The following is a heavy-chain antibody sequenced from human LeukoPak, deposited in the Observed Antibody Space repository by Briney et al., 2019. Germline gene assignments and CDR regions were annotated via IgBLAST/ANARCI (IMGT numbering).Heavy chain of an antibody. CDR3: ARDSYDFNDAFDT. Sequence: ASVKVSCKASGYTFTDYYLHWVRQAPGQGFEWMGWINPNSGDTNYAQKFQGRVTMTRDTSISTAHMEMSRLRSDDTAVYYCARDSYDFNDAFDTWGQGTMVTASS. J-gene: IGHJ3*02. CDR1: GYTFTDYY. D-gene: IGHD3-3*01. V-gene: IGHV1-2*02. CDR2: INPNSGDT.